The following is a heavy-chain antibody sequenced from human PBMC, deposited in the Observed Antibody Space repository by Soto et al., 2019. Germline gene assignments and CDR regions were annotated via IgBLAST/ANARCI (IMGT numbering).Heavy chain of an antibody. CDR1: GGSISSYY. D-gene: IGHD6-13*01. Sequence: QVQLQESGPGLVKPSETLSLTCTVSGGSISSYYWSWIRQPPGKGLEWIGYIYYSGGTNYNPSLKSRVTISVDTSKNQFSLKLSSVTAAETAVYYCARVGVSQQQLGSSDYYYYYGMDVWGQGTTVTVSS. V-gene: IGHV4-59*01. J-gene: IGHJ6*02. CDR2: IYYSGGT. CDR3: ARVGVSQQQLGSSDYYYYYGMDV.